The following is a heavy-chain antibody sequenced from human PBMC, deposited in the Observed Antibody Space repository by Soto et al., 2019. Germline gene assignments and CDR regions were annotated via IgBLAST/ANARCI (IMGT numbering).Heavy chain of an antibody. CDR2: IKQDGSEK. V-gene: IGHV3-7*01. CDR1: GFTFSSYW. D-gene: IGHD1-26*01. CDR3: ARVVGATQMDFDY. J-gene: IGHJ4*02. Sequence: EVQLVESGGGLVQPGESLRLYCAASGFTFSSYWMTWVRQAPGKGLEWVANIKQDGSEKYYVDSVRGRFTMSRDNAKNSLYLQMNSLRAEDTAVYYCARVVGATQMDFDYWGQGTLVTVSS.